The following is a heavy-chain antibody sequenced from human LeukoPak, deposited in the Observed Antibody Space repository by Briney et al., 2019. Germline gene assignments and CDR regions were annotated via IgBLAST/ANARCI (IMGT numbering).Heavy chain of an antibody. D-gene: IGHD3-22*01. J-gene: IGHJ4*02. CDR1: GFTFSSYG. V-gene: IGHV3-33*06. CDR3: AKDGNYDSSGYYFDY. CDR2: IWYDGSDE. Sequence: PGGSLRLSCAASGFTFSSYGMHWVRQAPGKGLEWVAVIWYDGSDEYYADSVKGRFTISRDNSKNTLYLQMSGLRAEDTAVYYCAKDGNYDSSGYYFDYWGQGVLVTVSS.